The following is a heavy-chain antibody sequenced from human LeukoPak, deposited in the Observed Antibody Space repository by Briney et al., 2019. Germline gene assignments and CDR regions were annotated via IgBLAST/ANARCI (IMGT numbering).Heavy chain of an antibody. Sequence: SETLSLTCTVSGVSISSSSYYWGWIRQPPGKGLEWIGYIYYSGSTNYNPSLTSRVTISVDTSKNQFSLKLSSVTAADTAVYYCARQHSVAVAAMGFDPWGQGTLVTVSS. J-gene: IGHJ5*02. CDR2: IYYSGST. CDR3: ARQHSVAVAAMGFDP. D-gene: IGHD6-19*01. V-gene: IGHV4-61*05. CDR1: GVSISSSSYY.